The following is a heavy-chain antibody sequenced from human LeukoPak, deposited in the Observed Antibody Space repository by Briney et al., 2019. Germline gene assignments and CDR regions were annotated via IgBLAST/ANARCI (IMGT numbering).Heavy chain of an antibody. CDR2: IKQDGGQI. Sequence: PGGSLRLSCAASGFTFSSHWMTWVRQAPGKGLEWVANIKQDGGQIYYLDSVKGRFTVSRDNAKNSLYLQMNSLRAEDTAVYYCARLGARQMLEYWGQGTLVTVSS. V-gene: IGHV3-7*01. D-gene: IGHD4-17*01. J-gene: IGHJ4*02. CDR1: GFTFSSHW. CDR3: ARLGARQMLEY.